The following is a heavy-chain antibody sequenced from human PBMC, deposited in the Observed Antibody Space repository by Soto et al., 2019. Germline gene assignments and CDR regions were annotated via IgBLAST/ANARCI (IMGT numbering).Heavy chain of an antibody. J-gene: IGHJ4*02. CDR3: ASVAI. CDR2: IKQDGTEK. CDR1: GFTFSNYW. V-gene: IGHV3-7*01. Sequence: EVQLVESGGGLVQPGGSLRLSCAASGFTFSNYWMSWVRQAPGKGLEWVANIKQDGTEKNYVDSVRGRFTISRDNAKNSPDLQMNSLTAEDTAVYYCASVAIWGQGTLVTLSS. D-gene: IGHD5-12*01.